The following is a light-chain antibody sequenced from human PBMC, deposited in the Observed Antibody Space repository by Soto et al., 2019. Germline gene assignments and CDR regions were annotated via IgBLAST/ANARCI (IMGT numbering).Light chain of an antibody. CDR3: QQYYTTPQS. J-gene: IGKJ1*01. V-gene: IGKV4-1*01. CDR2: WAS. Sequence: DIVMTQSPDSLAVSLGERATINCKSSRSILHSSNNKDYLAWYQHKPGQPTKLVIAWASTRESGVPDRFSGSGSGTDFTLTITSLQAEDVAVYYCQQYYTTPQSFGQGTKVEIK. CDR1: RSILHSSNNKDY.